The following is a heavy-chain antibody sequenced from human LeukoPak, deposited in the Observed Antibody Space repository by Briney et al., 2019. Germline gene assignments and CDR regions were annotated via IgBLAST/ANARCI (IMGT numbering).Heavy chain of an antibody. J-gene: IGHJ3*02. Sequence: SETLSLTCSVSGGSISSYYWSWIRQPPGKGLEWIGYVYYSGSTNYNPSLKSRVTISVDTSKTQFALNLSSVTAADTAVYYCARRRLSAPFDTFDIWGPGAMVTVSP. CDR2: VYYSGST. CDR1: GGSISSYY. V-gene: IGHV4-59*08. CDR3: ARRRLSAPFDTFDI.